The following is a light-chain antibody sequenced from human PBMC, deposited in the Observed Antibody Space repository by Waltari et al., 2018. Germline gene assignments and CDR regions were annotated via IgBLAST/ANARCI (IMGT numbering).Light chain of an antibody. J-gene: IGLJ3*02. Sequence: QSVLPQPPSASGTPGQRVTISCYGSRSNIRNNYVYWYQQPPGTAPKLLIYRNNQRPSGVPDRFSGSKSGTSASLAISGPRSEDEADYYCAAWDDSLSGRVFGGGTKVTVL. CDR2: RNN. V-gene: IGLV1-47*01. CDR3: AAWDDSLSGRV. CDR1: RSNIRNNY.